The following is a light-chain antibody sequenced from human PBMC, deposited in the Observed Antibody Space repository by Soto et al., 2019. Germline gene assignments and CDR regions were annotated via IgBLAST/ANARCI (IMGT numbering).Light chain of an antibody. CDR3: KHYTSYSEA. J-gene: IGKJ1*01. Sequence: DIQKTQALSTLSGSVGDTVTTTCRASQTISSWLAWYQQKPGKAPKLLIYKASTLKSGVPSRFSGSGSGTEFTLTISSLQPDDFATYYCKHYTSYSEAFGQGTKVDIK. CDR2: KAS. V-gene: IGKV1-5*03. CDR1: QTISSW.